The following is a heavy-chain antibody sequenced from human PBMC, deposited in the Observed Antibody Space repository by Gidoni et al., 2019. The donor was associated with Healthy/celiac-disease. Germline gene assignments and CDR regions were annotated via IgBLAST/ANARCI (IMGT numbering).Heavy chain of an antibody. J-gene: IGHJ6*02. D-gene: IGHD3-10*01. CDR3: ASQVTMVRGVIPYYYGMDV. V-gene: IGHV3-66*04. CDR1: GFTVSSNY. CDR2: IYSGGST. Sequence: EVQLVESGGGLVQPGGSLRLSCAASGFTVSSNYRSWVRQAPGEGLEWVPVIYSGGSTYYADSVKGRFTISRDNSKNTLYLQMNSLRAEDTAVYYCASQVTMVRGVIPYYYGMDVWGQGTTVTVSS.